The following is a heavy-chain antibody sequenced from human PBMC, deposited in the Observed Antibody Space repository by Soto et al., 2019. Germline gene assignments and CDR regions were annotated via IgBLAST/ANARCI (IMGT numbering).Heavy chain of an antibody. Sequence: GASVKVSCKASGGTFSSYAISWVRQAPGQGLEWMGGISANYGTTNYAQKLQGRVTMTTDTSTSTAYMELRSLRSDDTAVYYCARALSGSEGSGMDVWGQGTTVTVSS. CDR2: ISANYGTT. D-gene: IGHD3-10*01. CDR3: ARALSGSEGSGMDV. V-gene: IGHV1-18*01. CDR1: GGTFSSYA. J-gene: IGHJ6*02.